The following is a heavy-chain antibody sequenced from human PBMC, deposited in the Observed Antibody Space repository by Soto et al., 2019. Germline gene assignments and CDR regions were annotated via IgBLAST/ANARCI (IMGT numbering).Heavy chain of an antibody. CDR1: GGSISSSDW. D-gene: IGHD6-13*01. J-gene: IGHJ4*02. CDR2: IDHSGRT. CDR3: ARVKASSSWYDY. V-gene: IGHV4-4*02. Sequence: QVQLQESGPGLVKPSGTLSLTCAVSGGSISSSDWWNWVRQPPGKGLEWIGEIDHSGRTNDNPSLKSRVTISVDKSKNQFSLKLTSVTAADTAVYYCARVKASSSWYDYWGQGTLVTVSS.